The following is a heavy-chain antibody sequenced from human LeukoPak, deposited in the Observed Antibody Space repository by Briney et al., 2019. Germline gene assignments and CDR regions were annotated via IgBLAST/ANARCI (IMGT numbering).Heavy chain of an antibody. Sequence: GGSLRLSCAVSGFIFSSSGIHWVRQAPGKGLVRVAGISYDGSEKYYAESVKGRFTISRDNSKTTVYLQMNSLKIEDTAVYYCAKDLLAVTAPKAYIDFWSQGTLVTVSS. J-gene: IGHJ4*02. D-gene: IGHD2-21*02. CDR1: GFIFSSSG. CDR3: AKDLLAVTAPKAYIDF. CDR2: ISYDGSEK. V-gene: IGHV3-30*18.